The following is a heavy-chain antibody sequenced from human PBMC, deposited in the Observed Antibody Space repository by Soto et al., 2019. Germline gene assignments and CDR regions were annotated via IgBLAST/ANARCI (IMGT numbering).Heavy chain of an antibody. V-gene: IGHV3-30*18. CDR1: GFTFSSYG. J-gene: IGHJ4*02. Sequence: VQLVESGGGVVQPGRSLRLSCAASGFTFSSYGMHWVRQAPGKGLEWVAVISYDGSNKYYADSVKGRFTISRDNSKNTLYLQMNSLRGEDTAVYYCAKDSYYYGSGSYYNDLDYWGQGTLVTVSS. D-gene: IGHD3-10*01. CDR3: AKDSYYYGSGSYYNDLDY. CDR2: ISYDGSNK.